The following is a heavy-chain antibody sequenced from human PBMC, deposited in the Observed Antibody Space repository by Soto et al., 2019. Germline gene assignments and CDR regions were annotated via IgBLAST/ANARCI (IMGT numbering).Heavy chain of an antibody. D-gene: IGHD4-17*01. V-gene: IGHV4-59*12. CDR1: GGSMRNYF. Sequence: SETLSLTCTVSGGSMRNYFWTWIRQPPGKGLEWIGYIHYSGTTSFFPSYNPSLRSRVTISVDTSKNQFSLKLSSVTAADTAVYYCARDFGGDYSVGNWFDPWGQGTLVTVSS. CDR3: ARDFGGDYSVGNWFDP. J-gene: IGHJ5*02. CDR2: IHYSGTT.